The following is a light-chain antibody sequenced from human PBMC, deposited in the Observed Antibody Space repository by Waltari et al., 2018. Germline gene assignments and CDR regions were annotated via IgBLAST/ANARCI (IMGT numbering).Light chain of an antibody. CDR3: QQSYSTPRT. CDR1: QSISSF. V-gene: IGKV1-39*01. Sequence: DIQMTQSPSSLSASVGDRITITCRASQSISSFLNWYQQKPGKAPKLLIYGPPSVQSGAPSRFSGSGSGTDFTLTISSLQPEDFGTYYCQQSYSTPRTFGPGTKVDI. CDR2: GPP. J-gene: IGKJ3*01.